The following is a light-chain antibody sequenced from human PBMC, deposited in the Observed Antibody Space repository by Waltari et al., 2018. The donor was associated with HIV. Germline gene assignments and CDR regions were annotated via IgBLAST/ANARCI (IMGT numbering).Light chain of an antibody. J-gene: IGLJ3*02. V-gene: IGLV6-57*01. CDR3: QSYDTKTHWV. CDR2: EYN. CDR1: SGSIGSNY. Sequence: NFMLTQPHSVSGSAGKTVTISCTRHSGSIGSNYAQWFQQRPGSSPRTLMFEYNQRPSGVSDRFSASIDSSSNSASLTISGLKTDDEGHYYCQSYDTKTHWVFGGGSKLTVL.